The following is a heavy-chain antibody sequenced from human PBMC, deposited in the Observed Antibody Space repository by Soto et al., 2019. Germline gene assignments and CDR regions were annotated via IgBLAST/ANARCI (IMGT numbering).Heavy chain of an antibody. V-gene: IGHV3-30*18. CDR2: ISYDGSNK. D-gene: IGHD5-12*01. CDR3: AKNHQRAASRYGYNLIDY. Sequence: GGSLRLSCAASGFTFSDYGMHWVRQAPGKGLEWVAVISYDGSNKYYADSVKGRFTISRDNSKNTLYLQMDSLRAEDTAVYYWAKNHQRAASRYGYNLIDYWGQGTLVTVS. J-gene: IGHJ4*02. CDR1: GFTFSDYG.